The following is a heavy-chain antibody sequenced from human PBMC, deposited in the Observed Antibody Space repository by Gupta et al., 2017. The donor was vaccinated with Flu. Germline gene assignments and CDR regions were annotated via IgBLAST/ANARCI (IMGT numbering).Heavy chain of an antibody. CDR2: IWYDGTSE. Sequence: QVQLVESGGGVVHPGRSLRLSCAASGFTFSRHGMHWVRQAPGKGLEWVAMIWYDGTSEYHADSVKGRFTISRDNSKNTLYLQMNSLRAEDTAIYFCSRDQIWTTTWGPYHYIDVWGKGTTVTVSS. V-gene: IGHV3-33*01. J-gene: IGHJ6*03. D-gene: IGHD7-27*01. CDR3: SRDQIWTTTWGPYHYIDV. CDR1: GFTFSRHG.